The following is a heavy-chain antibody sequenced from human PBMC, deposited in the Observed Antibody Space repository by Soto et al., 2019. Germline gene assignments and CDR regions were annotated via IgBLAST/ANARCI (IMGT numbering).Heavy chain of an antibody. J-gene: IGHJ4*02. D-gene: IGHD2-15*01. CDR2: ISYDGSNK. CDR3: AKDWCSGGSCYPPAEDY. CDR1: GFTFSSYG. V-gene: IGHV3-30*18. Sequence: GGSLRLSCAASGFTFSSYGMHWVRQAPGKGLEWVAVISYDGSNKYYADSVKGRFTISRDNSKNTLYLQMNSLRAEDTAVYYCAKDWCSGGSCYPPAEDYWGQGTLVTVSS.